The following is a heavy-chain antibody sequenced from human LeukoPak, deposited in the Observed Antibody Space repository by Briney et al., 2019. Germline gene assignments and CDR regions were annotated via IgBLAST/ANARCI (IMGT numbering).Heavy chain of an antibody. CDR3: VRGLNGNSDS. D-gene: IGHD2-8*01. V-gene: IGHV3-74*01. CDR2: MNSDGRTT. Sequence: PGESLRLSCAASRFTFSSSWMHWVRQAPGKGLIWVSRMNSDGRTTTYADSVKGRFTISRDNAKNTLFLQMNSLTADDTAVYYCVRGLNGNSDSWGQGALVTVSS. J-gene: IGHJ4*02. CDR1: RFTFSSSW.